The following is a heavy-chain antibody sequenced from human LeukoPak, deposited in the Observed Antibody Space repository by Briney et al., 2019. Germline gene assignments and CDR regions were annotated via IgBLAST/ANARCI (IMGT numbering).Heavy chain of an antibody. CDR2: IWFDGSNE. J-gene: IGHJ3*02. CDR1: GFTFSSFG. V-gene: IGHV3-33*01. Sequence: PGGSLRLSCAASGFTFSSFGMHWVRQAPGKGLEWVAVIWFDGSNEHYADSVKGRFTISRDNSKNTLYLQMNSLRAEDTAVYYCARDSSTTVTGAFDIWGQGTMVTVSS. CDR3: ARDSSTTVTGAFDI. D-gene: IGHD4-17*01.